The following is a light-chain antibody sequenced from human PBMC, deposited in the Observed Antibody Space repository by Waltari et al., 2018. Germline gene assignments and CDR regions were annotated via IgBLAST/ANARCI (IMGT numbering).Light chain of an antibody. V-gene: IGLV2-23*01. Sequence: QSALTQPASVSGSPGQSITISCTGSSFDVANYNLVSWYQHHPGKAPKLMIYEDAKRPSGVSNRFAGSKSGNTASLTISGLQAEDEADYYCCSYAGSWVFGGGTKLTVL. CDR2: EDA. J-gene: IGLJ3*02. CDR1: SFDVANYNL. CDR3: CSYAGSWV.